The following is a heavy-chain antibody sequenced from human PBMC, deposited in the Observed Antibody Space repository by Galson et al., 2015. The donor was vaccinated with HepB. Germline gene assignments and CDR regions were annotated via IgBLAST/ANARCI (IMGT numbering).Heavy chain of an antibody. D-gene: IGHD6-13*01. V-gene: IGHV3-21*01. Sequence: SLRLSCAASGFTFSSYSMNWVGQAPGKGLEWVSSISSSSSYIYYADSVKGRFTISRDNAKNSLYLQMNSLRAEDTAVYYCARQGSSSWLFDPWGQGTLVTVSS. CDR2: ISSSSSYI. J-gene: IGHJ5*02. CDR3: ARQGSSSWLFDP. CDR1: GFTFSSYS.